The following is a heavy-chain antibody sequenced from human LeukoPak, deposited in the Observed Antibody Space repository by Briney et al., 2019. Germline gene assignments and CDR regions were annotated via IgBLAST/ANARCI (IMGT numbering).Heavy chain of an antibody. D-gene: IGHD2-21*02. V-gene: IGHV4-39*01. CDR2: IRYSGTT. CDR3: ARRLHYFDY. CDR1: GGSISSTYDH. J-gene: IGHJ4*02. Sequence: SETLSLTCTVSGGSISSTYDHWDWIRQPPGKGLEWLGSIRYSGTTYYNPSLKGRVTIFVDTSNNQFSLRLRSVTAADTAVYYCARRLHYFDYWGQGSLVTVSS.